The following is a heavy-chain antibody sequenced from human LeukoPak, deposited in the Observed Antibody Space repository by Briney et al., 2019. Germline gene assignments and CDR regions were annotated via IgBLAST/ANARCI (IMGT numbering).Heavy chain of an antibody. D-gene: IGHD1-1*01. Sequence: ASVKVSCKVSGYTFTDYYMHWVQQAPGKGLEWMGLVDPEDGETIYAEKFQGRVTITADTSTDTAYTELSSLRSEDTAVYYCATGESYTTSFDYWGQGTLVTVSS. V-gene: IGHV1-69-2*01. CDR3: ATGESYTTSFDY. CDR1: GYTFTDYY. J-gene: IGHJ4*02. CDR2: VDPEDGET.